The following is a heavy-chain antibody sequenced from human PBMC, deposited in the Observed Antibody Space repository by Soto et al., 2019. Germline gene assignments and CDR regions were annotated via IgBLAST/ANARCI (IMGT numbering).Heavy chain of an antibody. J-gene: IGHJ6*02. Sequence: PSQTLSLTCAISGDSVSSNSAAWNWIRQSPSRGLEWLGRTYYRSKWYNDYAVSVKSRITINPDTSKNQVSLQLNSVTPEDTAVYYCARDKGMAAAGTNYYYYGMDVWRQGTTVTVSS. CDR1: GDSVSSNSAA. V-gene: IGHV6-1*01. CDR2: TYYRSKWYN. D-gene: IGHD6-13*01. CDR3: ARDKGMAAAGTNYYYYGMDV.